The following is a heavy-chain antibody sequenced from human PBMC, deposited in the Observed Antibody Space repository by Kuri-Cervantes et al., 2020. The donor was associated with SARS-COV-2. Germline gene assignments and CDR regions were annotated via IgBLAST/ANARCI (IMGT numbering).Heavy chain of an antibody. Sequence: GSLKISCAASGFTFSSYWMSWVRQAPGKGLEWVANIKQDGSEKYYVDSVKGRFTISRDNAKNSLYLQMNSLRAEDAAVYYCARVAGDPYYFDYWGQGTLVTVSS. D-gene: IGHD7-27*01. CDR3: ARVAGDPYYFDY. V-gene: IGHV3-7*01. J-gene: IGHJ4*02. CDR2: IKQDGSEK. CDR1: GFTFSSYW.